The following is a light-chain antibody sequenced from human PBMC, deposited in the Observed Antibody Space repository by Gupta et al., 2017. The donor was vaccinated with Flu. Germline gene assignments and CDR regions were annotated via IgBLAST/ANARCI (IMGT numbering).Light chain of an antibody. CDR3: MQAAQTPRT. J-gene: IGKJ1*01. CDR1: QSLLHSNGYNY. Sequence: DIVMTQSPLSLPVTPGEPASISCRSSQSLLHSNGYNYLDWYLQKPGQSPQLLIHLGSSRASGVPDRLSGSGSGTEFTLKISRVEAEDVGVYYCMQAAQTPRTFGQGTKVEIK. V-gene: IGKV2-28*01. CDR2: LGS.